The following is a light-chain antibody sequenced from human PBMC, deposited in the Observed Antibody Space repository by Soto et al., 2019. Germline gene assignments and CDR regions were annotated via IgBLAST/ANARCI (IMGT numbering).Light chain of an antibody. Sequence: SLSPGTLSLKNRGKVTLSCRASQSISSNLAWYQQKPGQAPRLLIYGASTRATGIPARFSGSGSGTEFTLTISSLQSEDFAVYYCQQYNNWPPMTFGQGTKVAIK. V-gene: IGKV3-15*01. CDR1: QSISSN. J-gene: IGKJ1*01. CDR3: QQYNNWPPMT. CDR2: GAS.